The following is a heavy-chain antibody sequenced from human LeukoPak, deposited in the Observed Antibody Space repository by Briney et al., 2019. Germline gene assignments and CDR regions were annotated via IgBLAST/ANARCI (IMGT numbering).Heavy chain of an antibody. Sequence: KTSETLSLTCTVSGGSISSYYWSWIRQPPGKGLEWIGYSYYTGSTNYNPSLKSRATISVDTSKNQFSLNLRSVTAADTAMYYCATSRSGYSYADYWGQGTLVTVSS. V-gene: IGHV4-59*08. CDR1: GGSISSYY. D-gene: IGHD5-18*01. CDR3: ATSRSGYSYADY. CDR2: SYYTGST. J-gene: IGHJ4*02.